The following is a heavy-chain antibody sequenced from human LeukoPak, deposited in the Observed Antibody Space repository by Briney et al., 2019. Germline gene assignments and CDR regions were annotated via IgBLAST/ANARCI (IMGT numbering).Heavy chain of an antibody. CDR3: ARGFHYYDSSGYPY. V-gene: IGHV3-23*01. CDR2: ISGSGVST. Sequence: GGSLRLSCAASGFTFSTYAMNWVRQAPGKGLEWVSAISGSGVSTYYADSVKGRFTISRDNSKNTLYLQMNSLRAEDTAVYYCARGFHYYDSSGYPYWGQGTLVTVSS. D-gene: IGHD3-22*01. J-gene: IGHJ4*02. CDR1: GFTFSTYA.